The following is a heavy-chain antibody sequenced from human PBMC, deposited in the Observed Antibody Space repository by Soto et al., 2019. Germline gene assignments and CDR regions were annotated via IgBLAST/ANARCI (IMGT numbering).Heavy chain of an antibody. CDR3: VTEMCTRSGPQNSFAY. CDR2: ISPNSGAT. J-gene: IGHJ4*02. D-gene: IGHD6-25*01. CDR1: GYTFTSYG. Sequence: QVQLVQSEGELRQPGASVTVSCRASGYTFTSYGIIWVRQAPGQGLEWMGYISPNSGATTYAQNLQGRLTLTTDTSTSTADMELRSLSSDDTAIYYCVTEMCTRSGPQNSFAYWGRGALVTVSS. V-gene: IGHV1-18*01.